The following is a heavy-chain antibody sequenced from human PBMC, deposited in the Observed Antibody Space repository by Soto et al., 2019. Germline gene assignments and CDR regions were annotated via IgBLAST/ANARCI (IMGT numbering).Heavy chain of an antibody. CDR2: IYPGDHET. V-gene: IGHV5-51*01. D-gene: IGHD6-13*01. Sequence: PGESLKISCQSSGYTFSNFWIGWVRQLPGKGLEWMGIIYPGDHETRYSPSFHGKVTISADRSINTAYPQWNSLEASDTAFYFCARSPRSSPYFDYWGQGALVTVS. J-gene: IGHJ4*02. CDR3: ARSPRSSPYFDY. CDR1: GYTFSNFW.